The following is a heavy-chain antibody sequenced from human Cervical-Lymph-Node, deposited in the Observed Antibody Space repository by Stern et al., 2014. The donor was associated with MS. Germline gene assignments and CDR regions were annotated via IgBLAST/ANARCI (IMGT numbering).Heavy chain of an antibody. CDR2: ISGSDGST. J-gene: IGHJ4*02. V-gene: IGHV3-23*04. Sequence: QLVESGGTLVQPGGSLRLSCAASGFTFSSYAMSWVRQAPGKGLGWVSVISGSDGSTFYADSVKGRFTISRDNSKNTLFLQMNSLRAEDTAVYYCAKVYGSGPFDYWGQGTLVTVSS. CDR1: GFTFSSYA. D-gene: IGHD6-19*01. CDR3: AKVYGSGPFDY.